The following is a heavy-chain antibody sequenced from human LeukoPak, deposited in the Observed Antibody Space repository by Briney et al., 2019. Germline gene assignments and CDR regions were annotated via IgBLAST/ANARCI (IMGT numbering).Heavy chain of an antibody. CDR3: VRARGDYRWFDP. V-gene: IGHV4-59*01. CDR1: GGSISSYY. D-gene: IGHD4-17*01. J-gene: IGHJ5*02. CDR2: IYYSGST. Sequence: PSETLSLTCTVSGGSISSYYWSWIRQPPGKGLEWIGYIYYSGSTNYNPSLKSRVTISVDTSKNQFSLKLSSVTAADTAVYYCVRARGDYRWFDPWGQGTLVTVSS.